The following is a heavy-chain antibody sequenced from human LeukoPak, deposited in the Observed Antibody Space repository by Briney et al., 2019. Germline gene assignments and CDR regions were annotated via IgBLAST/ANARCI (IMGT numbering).Heavy chain of an antibody. CDR2: IYYSGST. CDR3: ARGVVAAAGLTFDF. V-gene: IGHV4-59*01. Sequence: PSETLSLTCTVSGGSISRYYWSWIRQPPGKGLEWIGYIYYSGSTNYNPSLKSRVTISVDTSKNQFSLKLTSVTAADTAVYYCARGVVAAAGLTFDFWGQGTLVTVSS. CDR1: GGSISRYY. D-gene: IGHD6-13*01. J-gene: IGHJ4*02.